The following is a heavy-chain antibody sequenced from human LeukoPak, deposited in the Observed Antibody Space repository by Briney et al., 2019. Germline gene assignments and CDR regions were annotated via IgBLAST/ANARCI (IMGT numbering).Heavy chain of an antibody. D-gene: IGHD3-3*01. CDR1: GGSFSGYY. J-gene: IGHJ6*02. Sequence: SETLSLTCAVYGGSFSGYYWSWIRQHPGKGLEWIGYIYYSGSTYYNPSLKSRVTISVDTSKNQFSLKLSSVTAADTAVYYCARALTIWVDVWGQGTTVTVSS. CDR2: IYYSGST. CDR3: ARALTIWVDV. V-gene: IGHV4-31*11.